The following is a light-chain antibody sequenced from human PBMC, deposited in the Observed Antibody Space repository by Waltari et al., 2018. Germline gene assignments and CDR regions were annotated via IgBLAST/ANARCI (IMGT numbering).Light chain of an antibody. CDR3: LQHSSHPQT. Sequence: DIQMTQSQSVMSASVVDRVTITCLASQGIRNYFAWFQQTPGEAPKRLIYAASNLQSGVPSRFSGSGSGTEFTLTISSLQPEDFATYYCLQHSSHPQTFGQGTKLEIK. CDR2: AAS. J-gene: IGKJ2*01. V-gene: IGKV1-17*03. CDR1: QGIRNY.